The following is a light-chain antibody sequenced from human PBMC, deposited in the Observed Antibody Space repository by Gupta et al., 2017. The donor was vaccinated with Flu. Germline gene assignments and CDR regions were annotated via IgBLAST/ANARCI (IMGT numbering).Light chain of an antibody. CDR2: SNN. CDR3: AAWDDSLNGVV. Sequence: QPVLTQPPSASGTPGQRVTISCSGSSSNIGSNTVNWYQQLPGTAPKLLIYSNNKRPAGVPDRVSGSKSGTAASLAISGLQSEEEADYYCAAWDDSLNGVVFGGGTKLTVL. V-gene: IGLV1-44*01. J-gene: IGLJ2*01. CDR1: SSNIGSNT.